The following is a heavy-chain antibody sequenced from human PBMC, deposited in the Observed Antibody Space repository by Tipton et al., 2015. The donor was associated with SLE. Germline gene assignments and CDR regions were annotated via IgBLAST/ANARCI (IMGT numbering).Heavy chain of an antibody. CDR2: IYYSGST. Sequence: TLSLTCTVSGGSISSSSYYWGWIRQPPGKGLEWIGSIYYSGSTYYNPSLKSRVTISVDTSKNQFSLKLSSVTAADTAVYYCARHAPYCSGGSCYLYYYYYYMDVWGKGTTVTVSS. J-gene: IGHJ6*03. CDR3: ARHAPYCSGGSCYLYYYYYYMDV. V-gene: IGHV4-39*01. CDR1: GGSISSSSYY. D-gene: IGHD2-15*01.